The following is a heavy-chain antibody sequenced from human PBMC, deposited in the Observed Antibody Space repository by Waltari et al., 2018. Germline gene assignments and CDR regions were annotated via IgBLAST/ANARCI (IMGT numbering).Heavy chain of an antibody. Sequence: QVQLVQSGAEVKXPGASVKVSCKXSGYTFTGXXMHWVRQAPGQGLEWMGRINPNRGGTNYAQKFQGRVTMTRDTSISTAYMELSRLRSDDTAVYYCASPELLNLGGAFDIWGQGTMVXXSS. CDR2: INPNRGGT. CDR1: GYTFTGXX. D-gene: IGHD1-26*01. V-gene: IGHV1-2*06. J-gene: IGHJ3*02. CDR3: ASPELLNLGGAFDI.